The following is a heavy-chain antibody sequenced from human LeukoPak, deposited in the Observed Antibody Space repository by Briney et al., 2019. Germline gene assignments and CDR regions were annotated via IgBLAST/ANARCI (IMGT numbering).Heavy chain of an antibody. CDR2: ISYDGSDK. Sequence: PGRSLRLSCAASGFTFSTYGLHWVRQAPGKGLEWVAVISYDGSDKYYADSVKGRFTISRDNSKNTLYLQMNSLRTEDTAVYYCAKDLPGDLGLDYWGQGTLVTVSS. D-gene: IGHD7-27*01. V-gene: IGHV3-30*18. CDR3: AKDLPGDLGLDY. CDR1: GFTFSTYG. J-gene: IGHJ4*02.